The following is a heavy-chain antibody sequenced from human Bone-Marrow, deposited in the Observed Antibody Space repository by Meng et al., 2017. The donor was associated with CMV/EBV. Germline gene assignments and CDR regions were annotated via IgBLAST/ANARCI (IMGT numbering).Heavy chain of an antibody. Sequence: GSLRLSCTVSGGSVSSGSYYWSWIRQPPGKGLEWIGYIYYSGSTNYNPSLKSRVTISVDTSKNQFSLKLSSVTAADTAVYYCARLTYYDFWSGYYRGSGYYYYGMDVWGQGTTVTVSS. CDR1: GGSVSSGSYY. V-gene: IGHV4-61*01. J-gene: IGHJ6*02. D-gene: IGHD3-3*01. CDR3: ARLTYYDFWSGYYRGSGYYYYGMDV. CDR2: IYYSGST.